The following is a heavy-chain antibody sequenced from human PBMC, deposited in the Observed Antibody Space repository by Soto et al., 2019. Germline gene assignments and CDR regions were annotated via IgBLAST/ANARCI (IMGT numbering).Heavy chain of an antibody. CDR3: ATLPPRIELTVLPIPT. CDR2: MYHSGST. Sequence: QVQLRQSGPGLVKPSGTLSLTCAVSGGSISSTNWWSWVRQSPGKGLEWIGEMYHSGSTNYNPSLRGRVTISVDKSNNQFSLKIRSVTPADTAIYYCATLPPRIELTVLPIPTWGQGTLVTVSS. D-gene: IGHD2-2*02. V-gene: IGHV4-4*02. CDR1: GGSISSTNW. J-gene: IGHJ4*02.